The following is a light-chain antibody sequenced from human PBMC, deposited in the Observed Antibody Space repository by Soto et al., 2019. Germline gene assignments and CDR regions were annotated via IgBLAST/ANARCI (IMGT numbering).Light chain of an antibody. Sequence: EIVLTQSPGTLSSSPGERATLSCRASQSVISSHLAWYQQKPGQAPRLLICGASSRATGIPDRFSGSASGTDFTLTISRLEPEDFAVYYCQQYGSSPWTFGQGTKVEVK. J-gene: IGKJ1*01. CDR3: QQYGSSPWT. CDR2: GAS. CDR1: QSVISSH. V-gene: IGKV3-20*01.